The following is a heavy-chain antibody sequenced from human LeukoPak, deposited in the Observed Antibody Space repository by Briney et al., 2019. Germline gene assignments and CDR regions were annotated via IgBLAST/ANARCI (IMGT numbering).Heavy chain of an antibody. V-gene: IGHV4-4*09. Sequence: SETLSLTCTVSGSISSYYWSWIRQPPGKGLEWIGYIYTSGSTNYNPSLKSRVTIPVDTSKNQFSLDLSSVTAADTAVYYCARQKCTSTSCLTKNAFDIWGQGTMVTVSS. J-gene: IGHJ3*02. D-gene: IGHD2-2*01. CDR2: IYTSGST. CDR3: ARQKCTSTSCLTKNAFDI. CDR1: GSISSYY.